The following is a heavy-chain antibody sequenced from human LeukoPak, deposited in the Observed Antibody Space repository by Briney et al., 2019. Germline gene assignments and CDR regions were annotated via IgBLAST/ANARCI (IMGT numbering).Heavy chain of an antibody. CDR2: INPNSGGT. Sequence: AASVKVSCTASGYTFTGYYMHWVRQAPGQGLEWMGRINPNSGGTNYAQKFQGWVTMTRDTSISTAYMELSRLRSDDTAVYYCARDQSSCSSTSCYDWFDPWGQGTLVTVSS. CDR1: GYTFTGYY. V-gene: IGHV1-2*04. CDR3: ARDQSSCSSTSCYDWFDP. J-gene: IGHJ5*02. D-gene: IGHD2-2*01.